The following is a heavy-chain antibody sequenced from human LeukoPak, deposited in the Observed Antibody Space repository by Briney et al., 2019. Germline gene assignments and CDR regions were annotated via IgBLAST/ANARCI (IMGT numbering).Heavy chain of an antibody. J-gene: IGHJ4*02. CDR2: IHPSGST. V-gene: IGHV4-4*07. CDR1: GDSISSYY. Sequence: SETLSLTCTVSGDSISSYYWSWVRQPAGKGLEWIGRIHPSGSTNYNPSLKSRLTLSVDTSKNQFSLKLSSVTAADTAVYYCARGPPPDFDYWGRGTLVTVSS. CDR3: ARGPPPDFDY.